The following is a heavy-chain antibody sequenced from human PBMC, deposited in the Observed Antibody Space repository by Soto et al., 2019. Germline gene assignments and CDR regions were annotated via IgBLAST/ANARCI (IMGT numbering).Heavy chain of an antibody. CDR1: GFTFNKDW. D-gene: IGHD2-2*01. CDR3: VRVGYCSSTSCSQFDP. J-gene: IGHJ5*02. V-gene: IGHV3-74*01. CDR2: INSDGRST. Sequence: GGSLRLSCAASGFTFNKDWMHWVRQGPEKGLVWVARINSDGRSTSYADSVKGRFTISRDNAKNTLYLQMNSLRAEDTAVYYCVRVGYCSSTSCSQFDPWGQGTLVTVSS.